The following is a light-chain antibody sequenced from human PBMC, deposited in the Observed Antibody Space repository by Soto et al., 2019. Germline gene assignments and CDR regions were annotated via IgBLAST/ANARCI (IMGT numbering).Light chain of an antibody. CDR1: SNDVGSYNL. V-gene: IGLV2-23*01. CDR2: EGS. J-gene: IGLJ2*01. CDR3: CSYAGIHVV. Sequence: QSVLTQPASVSGSPGQSITISCTGTSNDVGSYNLVSWYQQHPGKAPKLMIYEGSKRPSGVSNRFSGSKSGNTASLTISGLQAEDEADYYCCSYAGIHVVFGGGTQLTVL.